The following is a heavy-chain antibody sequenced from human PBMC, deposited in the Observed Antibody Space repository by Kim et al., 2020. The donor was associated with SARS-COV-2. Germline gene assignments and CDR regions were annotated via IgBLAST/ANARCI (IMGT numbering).Heavy chain of an antibody. Sequence: GGSLRLSCAASGFTFSSYGMHWVRQAPGKGLEWVAVIWYDGSNKYYADSVKGRFTISRDNSKNTLYLQMNSLRAEDTAVYYCAGSIAAAGRALLETGMDVWGQGTTVTVSS. J-gene: IGHJ6*02. CDR2: IWYDGSNK. D-gene: IGHD6-13*01. CDR1: GFTFSSYG. V-gene: IGHV3-33*01. CDR3: AGSIAAAGRALLETGMDV.